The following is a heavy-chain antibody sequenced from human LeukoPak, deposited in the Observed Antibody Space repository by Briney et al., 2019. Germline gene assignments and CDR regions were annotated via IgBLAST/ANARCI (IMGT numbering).Heavy chain of an antibody. V-gene: IGHV3-11*04. CDR2: ISSSGSSI. J-gene: IGHJ5*02. Sequence: GGSLRLSCAASGFTFSDYYMSWIRQAPGKGLEWVSCISSSGSSIYYADSVKGRSTISRDNAKNALYLQMNSLRAEDTAVYYCAREGWYSSSPRWFDPWGQGTLVTVS. D-gene: IGHD6-6*01. CDR1: GFTFSDYY. CDR3: AREGWYSSSPRWFDP.